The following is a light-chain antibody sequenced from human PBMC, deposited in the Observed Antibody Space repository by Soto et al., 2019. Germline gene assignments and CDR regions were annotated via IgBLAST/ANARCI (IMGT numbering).Light chain of an antibody. CDR3: EQYGSTPLT. J-gene: IGKJ4*01. CDR1: QSVGNNY. CDR2: DAS. V-gene: IGKV3-20*01. Sequence: EIVLTQSPGTLSLSPGERATLSCRASQSVGNNYLAWYQQKPGQAPRFLIYDASSRATRIPDRFSGSGSGTDFTLTISRLEPEDFAMYYCEQYGSTPLTFGGGTKVEIK.